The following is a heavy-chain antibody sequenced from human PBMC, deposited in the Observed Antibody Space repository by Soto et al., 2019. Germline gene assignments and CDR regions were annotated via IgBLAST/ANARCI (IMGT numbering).Heavy chain of an antibody. CDR1: GFTVSSSY. D-gene: IGHD6-13*01. CDR3: ARRGIAAYYFDS. CDR2: IYASGST. J-gene: IGHJ4*02. Sequence: EVQVVESGGSLLQPGESLSLSCVASGFTVSSSYMTWVRQTPGKGLEWVSVIYASGSTYYADSVKGRFTISRDVSQNTVYLEMNSLRAEDTAVYYCARRGIAAYYFDSWGQGTLVTVSS. V-gene: IGHV3-53*01.